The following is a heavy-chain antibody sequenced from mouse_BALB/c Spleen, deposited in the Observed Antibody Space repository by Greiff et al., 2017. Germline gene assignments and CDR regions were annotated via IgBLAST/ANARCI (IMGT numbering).Heavy chain of an antibody. D-gene: IGHD1-1*01. V-gene: IGHV14-3*02. Sequence: VQLQQSGAELVKPGASVKLSCTASGFNIKDTYMHWVKQRPEQGLEWIGRIDPANGNTKYDPKFQGKATITADTSSNTAYLQLSSLTSEDTAVYYCARQLLRRPAWFAYWGQGNLVTVSA. CDR1: GFNIKDTY. J-gene: IGHJ3*01. CDR2: IDPANGNT. CDR3: ARQLLRRPAWFAY.